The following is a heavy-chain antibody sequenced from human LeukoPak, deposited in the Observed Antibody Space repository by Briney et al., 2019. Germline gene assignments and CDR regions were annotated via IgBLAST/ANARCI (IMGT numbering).Heavy chain of an antibody. D-gene: IGHD4-17*01. V-gene: IGHV3-9*01. CDR3: AKDTGDYPMPGYFDL. CDR2: ISWNSGSI. CDR1: GFTFDDYA. J-gene: IGHJ2*01. Sequence: GRSLRLSCAASGFTFDDYAMHWVRQAPGKGLEWVSGISWNSGSIGYADSVKGRFTISRDNAKNSLYLQMNSLRAEDTALYYCAKDTGDYPMPGYFDLWGRGTLVTVSS.